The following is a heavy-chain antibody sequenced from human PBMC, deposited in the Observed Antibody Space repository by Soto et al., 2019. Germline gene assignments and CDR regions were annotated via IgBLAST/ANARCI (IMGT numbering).Heavy chain of an antibody. J-gene: IGHJ4*02. CDR1: GDSVSSNSAA. V-gene: IGHV6-1*01. Sequence: SQTLSLTCAISGDSVSSNSAAWNWIRQSPSRGLEWLGRTYYRSKWYNDYAVSVKSRITINPDTSKNQFSLQLNSVTPEDTAVYYCARVSSCSGGSCYYYFDYWGQGTLVTVSS. D-gene: IGHD2-15*01. CDR2: TYYRSKWYN. CDR3: ARVSSCSGGSCYYYFDY.